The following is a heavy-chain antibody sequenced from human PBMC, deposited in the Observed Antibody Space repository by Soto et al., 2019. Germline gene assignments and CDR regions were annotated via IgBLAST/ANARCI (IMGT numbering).Heavy chain of an antibody. CDR3: ARQSSSGGDY. CDR2: INHSGST. CDR1: GGSFSGYY. J-gene: IGHJ4*02. Sequence: PSETLSLTCAVYGGSFSGYYWSWIRQPPGKGLEWIGEINHSGSTNYNPSLKSRVTISVDTSKNQFSLKLSSVTAADTAVYYCARQSSSGGDYWGQRTLVTVSS. D-gene: IGHD6-19*01. V-gene: IGHV4-34*01.